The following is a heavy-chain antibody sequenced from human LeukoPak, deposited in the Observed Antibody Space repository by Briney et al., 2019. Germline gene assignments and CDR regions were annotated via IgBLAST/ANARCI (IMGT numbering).Heavy chain of an antibody. J-gene: IGHJ4*02. V-gene: IGHV7-4-1*02. Sequence: GASVEVSCKASGYTFTSYAMNWVRQAPGQGLEWMGWINTNTGNPTYAQGFTGRFVFSLDTSVSTAYLQISSLKAEDTAVYYCARVRSIVVVPAAMGYWGQGTLVTVSS. D-gene: IGHD2-2*01. CDR3: ARVRSIVVVPAAMGY. CDR1: GYTFTSYA. CDR2: INTNTGNP.